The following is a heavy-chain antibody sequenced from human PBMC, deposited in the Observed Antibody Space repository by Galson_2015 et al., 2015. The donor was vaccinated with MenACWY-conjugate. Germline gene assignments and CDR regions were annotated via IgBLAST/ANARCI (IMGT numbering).Heavy chain of an antibody. CDR1: GYSFTTYW. V-gene: IGHV5-51*01. D-gene: IGHD1-26*01. CDR2: ISPGDSNT. J-gene: IGHJ6*02. CDR3: ARHPPGGRGMDV. Sequence: QSGAEVTKPGESLQISCTTTGYSFTTYWIAWVRQMPGTGLEWMGLISPGDSNTRYSPSFQGLVTISADKSISTAYLQWSSLKASDTAMYYCARHPPGGRGMDVWGQGTTVTVSS.